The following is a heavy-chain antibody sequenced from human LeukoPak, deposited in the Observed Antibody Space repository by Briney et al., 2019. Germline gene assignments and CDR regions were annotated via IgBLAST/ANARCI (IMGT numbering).Heavy chain of an antibody. CDR3: TTDTLWRGY. D-gene: IGHD2/OR15-2a*01. CDR1: GFTFGDYA. J-gene: IGHJ4*02. CDR2: IKSKTDGGTT. Sequence: GGSLRLSCTASGFTFGDYAMSWVRQAPGKGLEWVGRIKSKTDGGTTDYAAPVKGRFTISRDDSKNTLYLQMNSLKTEDTAVYYCTTDTLWRGYWGQGTLVTVSS. V-gene: IGHV3-15*01.